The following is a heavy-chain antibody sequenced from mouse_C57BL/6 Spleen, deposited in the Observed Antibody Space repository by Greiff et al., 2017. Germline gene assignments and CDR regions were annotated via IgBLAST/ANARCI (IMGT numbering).Heavy chain of an antibody. V-gene: IGHV5-4*01. CDR1: GFTFSSYA. Sequence: EVNVVESGGGLVKPGGSLKLSCAASGFTFSSYAMSWVRQTPEKRLEWVATISDGGSYTYYPDNVKGRFTISRDNAKNNLYLQMSHLKSEDTAMYYCAREPFRDAMDYWGQGTSVTVSS. J-gene: IGHJ4*01. D-gene: IGHD3-3*01. CDR3: AREPFRDAMDY. CDR2: ISDGGSYT.